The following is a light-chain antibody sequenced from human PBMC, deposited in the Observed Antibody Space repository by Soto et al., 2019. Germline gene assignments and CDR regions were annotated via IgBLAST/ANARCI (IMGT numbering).Light chain of an antibody. CDR2: GAS. J-gene: IGKJ4*02. Sequence: EIVLTQSPATLSLSPGERATLSCRASQSVSSYLAWYQQKPGQAPRLLIYGASTRATGIPARFSGSGSGTDFTLTISSLQSEDFAVYYCQQYNNWPPWTFGGGTNVDI. CDR1: QSVSSY. CDR3: QQYNNWPPWT. V-gene: IGKV3-15*01.